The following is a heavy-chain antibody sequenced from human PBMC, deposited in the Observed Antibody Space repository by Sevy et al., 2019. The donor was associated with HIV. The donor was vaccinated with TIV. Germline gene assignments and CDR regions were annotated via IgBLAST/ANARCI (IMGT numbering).Heavy chain of an antibody. CDR3: TAPHGDCSGGSCEGPNNWFDP. V-gene: IGHV3-49*03. CDR1: GFTFGDYA. Sequence: GGSLRLSCTASGFTFGDYAMSWFRQAPGKGLEWVGFIRSKAYGGTTEYAASVKGRFTISRDDSKSIAYLQMNSLKTEDTAVYYCTAPHGDCSGGSCEGPNNWFDPRGQGTLVTVSS. CDR2: IRSKAYGGTT. D-gene: IGHD2-15*01. J-gene: IGHJ5*02.